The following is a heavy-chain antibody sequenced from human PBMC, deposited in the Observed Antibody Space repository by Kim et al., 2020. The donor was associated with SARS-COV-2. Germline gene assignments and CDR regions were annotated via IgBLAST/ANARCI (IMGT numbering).Heavy chain of an antibody. V-gene: IGHV4-4*07. Sequence: SETLSLTCTVSGGSISSYYWSWVRQPAGKGLEWIGRIYPSGNTNYNPPLKSRVTMSVDTSKNQFSLNLSSLIAADTAVYYCARDKYVDNSGPLFDYWGQG. CDR2: IYPSGNT. CDR1: GGSISSYY. CDR3: ARDKYVDNSGPLFDY. D-gene: IGHD6-19*01. J-gene: IGHJ4*02.